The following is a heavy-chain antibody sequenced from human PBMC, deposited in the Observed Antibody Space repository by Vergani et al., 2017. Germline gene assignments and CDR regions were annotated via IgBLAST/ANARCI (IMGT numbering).Heavy chain of an antibody. CDR3: TTDLHLEWLLYGVY. CDR2: IKSKTDGGTT. D-gene: IGHD3-3*01. Sequence: EVQLVESGGGLVKPGGSLRLSCAASGFTFSNAWMSWVRQAPGKGLEWVGRIKSKTDGGTTDYAAPVKGRLTISRDDSNNTLYLQMNSLKTEDTDVYYCTTDLHLEWLLYGVYWGQGTLVTVSS. CDR1: GFTFSNAW. J-gene: IGHJ4*02. V-gene: IGHV3-15*01.